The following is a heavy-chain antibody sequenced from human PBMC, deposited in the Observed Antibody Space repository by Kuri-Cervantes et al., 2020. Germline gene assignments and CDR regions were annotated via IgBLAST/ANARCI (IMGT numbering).Heavy chain of an antibody. CDR3: AKDFAAAGTGGWFDP. J-gene: IGHJ5*02. D-gene: IGHD6-13*01. CDR2: ISWNSGRI. Sequence: SLKISCVASGFTFDDYAMHWVRQAPGTGLEWVSGISWNSGRIAYADSVKGRFTISRDNAKNSLYLQMNSLRAEDTALYYCAKDFAAAGTGGWFDPWGQGTLVTVSS. CDR1: GFTFDDYA. V-gene: IGHV3-9*01.